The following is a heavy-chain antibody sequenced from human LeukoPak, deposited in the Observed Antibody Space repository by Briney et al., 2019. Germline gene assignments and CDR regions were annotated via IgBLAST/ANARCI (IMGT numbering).Heavy chain of an antibody. D-gene: IGHD3-3*01. CDR1: GGSFSGYY. V-gene: IGHV4-34*01. Sequence: SETLSLTCAVYGGSFSGYYWSWIRQPPGKGLEWIGEINHSGSTNYNPSLKSRVTISVDTSKNQFPLKLSSVTAADTAVYYCAREWDQLRFLEWLQTAGAFDIWGQGTMVTVSS. J-gene: IGHJ3*02. CDR2: INHSGST. CDR3: AREWDQLRFLEWLQTAGAFDI.